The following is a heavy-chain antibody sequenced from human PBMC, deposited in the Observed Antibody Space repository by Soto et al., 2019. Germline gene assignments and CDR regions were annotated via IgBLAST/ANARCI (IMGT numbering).Heavy chain of an antibody. CDR2: ISVSGDTT. CDR3: ASRYRPYCSGGTCNSFVF. V-gene: IGHV3-23*01. D-gene: IGHD2-15*01. CDR1: GFTFSTYA. Sequence: PGGSLRLSCAASGFTFSTYAMNWVRQAPGKGLEWVSTISVSGDTTYFADSVRGRFTISRDNSKNTVYLQMNSLRADDTAMYYCASRYRPYCSGGTCNSFVFWGEGTLVTVSS. J-gene: IGHJ4*02.